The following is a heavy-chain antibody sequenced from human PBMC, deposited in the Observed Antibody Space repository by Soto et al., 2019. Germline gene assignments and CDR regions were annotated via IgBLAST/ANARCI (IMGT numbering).Heavy chain of an antibody. D-gene: IGHD2-2*01. CDR3: AREISTTRYYYYYGMDV. CDR2: INPSGGIT. Sequence: GASVKVSCKASGYTLTSYYLHWVRQAPGQGPEWMGIINPSGGITNDAQKFQDRVTMTSDTSTSTVYMELSSLRSEDTAVYYCAREISTTRYYYYYGMDVWGQGTTGRVSS. V-gene: IGHV1-46*01. J-gene: IGHJ6*02. CDR1: GYTLTSYY.